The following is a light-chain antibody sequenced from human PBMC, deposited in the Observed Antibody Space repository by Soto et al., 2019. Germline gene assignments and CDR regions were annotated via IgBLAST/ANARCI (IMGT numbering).Light chain of an antibody. CDR3: VLYLGSAVWV. CDR2: STN. CDR1: SGSVSTSNY. V-gene: IGLV8-61*01. Sequence: QTVVTQEPSYSVSPGRTVTLTCGLSSGSVSTSNYPSWYQQTPGQAPRTLIYSTNTRSSGVPDRFSGSILGNKAALTITGAQADDEPDYYCVLYLGSAVWVFGGGTKLTLL. J-gene: IGLJ3*02.